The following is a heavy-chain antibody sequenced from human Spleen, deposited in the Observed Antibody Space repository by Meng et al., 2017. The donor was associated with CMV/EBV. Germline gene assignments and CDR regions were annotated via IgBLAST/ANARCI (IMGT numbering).Heavy chain of an antibody. D-gene: IGHD3-22*01. Sequence: ASVKVSCKASGYTFTSYGISWVRQAPGQGLEWMGWISAYNGNTNYAQKLQGRVTMTTDTSTSTAYMELRSLRSDDSAVYFCARGPYYYDTRGVLDYDYGMDVWGQGTTVTVSS. J-gene: IGHJ6*02. CDR2: ISAYNGNT. CDR1: GYTFTSYG. CDR3: ARGPYYYDTRGVLDYDYGMDV. V-gene: IGHV1-18*01.